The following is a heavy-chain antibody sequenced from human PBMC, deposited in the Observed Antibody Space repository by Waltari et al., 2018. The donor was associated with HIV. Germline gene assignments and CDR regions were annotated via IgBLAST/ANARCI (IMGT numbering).Heavy chain of an antibody. CDR3: ARDISKAYYDSSGSGSDY. D-gene: IGHD3-22*01. J-gene: IGHJ4*02. CDR2: ISAYNGNT. CDR1: GYTFTSYG. Sequence: QVQLVQSGAEVKKPGASVKVSCKASGYTFTSYGISWVRQAPGQGLQWMGRISAYNGNTNYAQKLQGRVTMTTGTSTSTAYMELRSLRSDDTAVYYCARDISKAYYDSSGSGSDYWGQGTLVTVSS. V-gene: IGHV1-18*01.